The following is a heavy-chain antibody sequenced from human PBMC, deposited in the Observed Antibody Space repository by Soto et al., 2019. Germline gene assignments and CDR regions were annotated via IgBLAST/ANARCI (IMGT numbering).Heavy chain of an antibody. J-gene: IGHJ3*01. CDR3: ARDGGSY. V-gene: IGHV3-30-3*01. Sequence: QVQLVESGGGVVQPGRSLRLSCAASGFTFSSYAMHWVRQAPGKGLEWVAVISYDGDNKYYADSAKGRFTISRDNSKNTLFLQMNSLRAEDTAVYHCARDGGSYWGPGTMVTVSS. D-gene: IGHD3-10*01. CDR2: ISYDGDNK. CDR1: GFTFSSYA.